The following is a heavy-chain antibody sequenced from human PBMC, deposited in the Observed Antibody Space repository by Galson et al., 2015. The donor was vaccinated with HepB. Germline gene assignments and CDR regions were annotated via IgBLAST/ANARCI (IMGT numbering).Heavy chain of an antibody. D-gene: IGHD3-16*01. J-gene: IGHJ3*02. V-gene: IGHV4-30-4*07. CDR2: IYNSGGT. CDR1: GGSISSGGYS. Sequence: LSLTCTISGGSISSGGYSWSWIRQPPGKGLGWIGYIYNSGGTYYNPSLKSRVTISVDTSKNQFSLKLSSVTAADTAVYYCARTQGVPLDIWGQGTMVTVSS. CDR3: ARTQGVPLDI.